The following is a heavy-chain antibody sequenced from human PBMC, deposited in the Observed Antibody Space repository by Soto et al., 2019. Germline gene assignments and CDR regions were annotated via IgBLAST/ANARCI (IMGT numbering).Heavy chain of an antibody. CDR1: GGSISSSSYY. CDR3: ARQGRSRAYYYGSGDY. D-gene: IGHD3-10*01. CDR2: IYYSGST. V-gene: IGHV4-39*01. Sequence: SETLSLTCTVSGGSISSSSYYWGWIRQPPGKGLEWIGSIYYSGSTYYNPSLKSRVTISVDTSKNQFSLKLSSVTAADTAVYYCARQGRSRAYYYGSGDYWGQGTLVTVSS. J-gene: IGHJ4*02.